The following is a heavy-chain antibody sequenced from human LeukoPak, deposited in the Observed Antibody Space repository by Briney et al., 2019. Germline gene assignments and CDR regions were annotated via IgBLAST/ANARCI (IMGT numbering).Heavy chain of an antibody. J-gene: IGHJ5*02. D-gene: IGHD3-9*01. V-gene: IGHV4-30-2*01. CDR3: ARVNYDILTGQGGWFDP. CDR1: GGSISSGGYS. CDR2: IYHSGST. Sequence: SETLSLTCAASGGSISSGGYSWSWIGQPPGKGLEWIGYIYHSGSTYYNPSLKSRVTISVDRSKKQFSLKLSSVTAADTAVYYCARVNYDILTGQGGWFDPWGQGTLVTVSS.